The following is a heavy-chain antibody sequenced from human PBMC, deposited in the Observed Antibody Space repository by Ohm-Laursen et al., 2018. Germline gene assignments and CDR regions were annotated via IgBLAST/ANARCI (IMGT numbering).Heavy chain of an antibody. Sequence: GSLRLSCAASGFTFSSYAMSWVRQAPGKGLEWVSAISGSGGSTYYADSVKGRFTISRDNSKNTLYLQMNSLRAEDTAVYYCAKPMTRLGELSLYFFDLMPTFDYWGQGTLVTVSS. D-gene: IGHD3-16*02. J-gene: IGHJ4*02. CDR3: AKPMTRLGELSLYFFDLMPTFDY. CDR1: GFTFSSYA. V-gene: IGHV3-23*01. CDR2: ISGSGGST.